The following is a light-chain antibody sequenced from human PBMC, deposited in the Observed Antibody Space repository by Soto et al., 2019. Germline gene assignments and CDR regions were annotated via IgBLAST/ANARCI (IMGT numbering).Light chain of an antibody. V-gene: IGLV3-21*04. J-gene: IGLJ1*01. CDR3: QVWHIDTDQSYV. CDR2: YDS. Sequence: SYELTQPPSVSVAPGKTATITCGGNNIGTKSVHWYQQKPGQAPVLVIYYDSDRPSGIPERFSGSNSGNTATLTISRVEAGDEADYYCQVWHIDTDQSYVFGTGTKVTVL. CDR1: NIGTKS.